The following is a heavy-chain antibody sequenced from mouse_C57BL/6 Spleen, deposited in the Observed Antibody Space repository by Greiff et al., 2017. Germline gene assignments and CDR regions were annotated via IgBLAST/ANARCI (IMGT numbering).Heavy chain of an antibody. CDR3: AAQDAMDY. D-gene: IGHD3-2*02. CDR1: GYAFSSSW. Sequence: QVQLQQSGPELVKPGASVKISCKASGYAFSSSWMNWVKQRPGKGLEWIGRIYPGDGDTNYNGKFKGKATLTADKSSSTAYMQLSSLTSEDSAVYCCAAQDAMDYWGQGTSVTVSS. V-gene: IGHV1-82*01. CDR2: IYPGDGDT. J-gene: IGHJ4*01.